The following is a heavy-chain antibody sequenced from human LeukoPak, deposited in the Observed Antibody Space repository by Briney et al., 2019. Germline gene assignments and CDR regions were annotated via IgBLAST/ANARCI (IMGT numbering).Heavy chain of an antibody. V-gene: IGHV4-59*01. J-gene: IGHJ4*02. CDR1: GGSFSGYY. CDR3: AREGGFGEQLGYFDY. Sequence: SETLSLTCAVYGGSFSGYYWSWIRQPPGKGLEWIGYIYYSGSTNYNPSLKSRVTISVDTSKNQFSLKLSSVTAADTAVYYCAREGGFGEQLGYFDYWGQGTLVTVSS. D-gene: IGHD3-10*01. CDR2: IYYSGST.